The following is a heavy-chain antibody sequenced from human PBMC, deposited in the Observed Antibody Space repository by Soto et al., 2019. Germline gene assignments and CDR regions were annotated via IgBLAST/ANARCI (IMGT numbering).Heavy chain of an antibody. CDR2: LWYDGSHE. Sequence: GGSLRLSCVASGFTFSRYGMHWVRQAPGKGLEWVAGLWYDGSHEYYADSVKGRFTISRDNSMNTLYLQMSSLRVEDTAVYFCARTTFFCISSGCYGDYGMDVWGQGTTVTVSS. CDR3: ARTTFFCISSGCYGDYGMDV. D-gene: IGHD3-22*01. J-gene: IGHJ6*02. V-gene: IGHV3-30*19. CDR1: GFTFSRYG.